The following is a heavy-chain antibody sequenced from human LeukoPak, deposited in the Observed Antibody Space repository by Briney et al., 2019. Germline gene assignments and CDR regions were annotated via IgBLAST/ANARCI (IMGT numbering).Heavy chain of an antibody. Sequence: SETLSLTCTVSGGSISSGSYYWRWIRQPAGKGLEWIGRIYTSGSTNYNPSLKSRLTISVDTSKNQFSLKLSSVTAADTAVYYCARDVDFSNYYYMDVWGKGTTVTISS. CDR2: IYTSGST. CDR3: ARDVDFSNYYYMDV. J-gene: IGHJ6*03. D-gene: IGHD3-3*01. CDR1: GGSISSGSYY. V-gene: IGHV4-61*02.